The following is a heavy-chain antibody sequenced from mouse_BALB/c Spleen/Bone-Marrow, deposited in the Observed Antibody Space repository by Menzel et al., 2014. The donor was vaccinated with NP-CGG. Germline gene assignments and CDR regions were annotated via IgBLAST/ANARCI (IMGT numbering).Heavy chain of an antibody. V-gene: IGHV7-1*02. Sequence: EVQGVESGGGLVQPGGSLRLSCATSGFTFSDFYMDWVRQPPGKRLEWIAASRNKANDYTTEYSASLKGRFIVSRDTSQSILYLQMNALRAEDTAIYYCARDTGTRAMDYWGQGTSVTVSS. CDR2: SRNKANDYTT. D-gene: IGHD4-1*01. CDR1: GFTFSDFY. J-gene: IGHJ4*01. CDR3: ARDTGTRAMDY.